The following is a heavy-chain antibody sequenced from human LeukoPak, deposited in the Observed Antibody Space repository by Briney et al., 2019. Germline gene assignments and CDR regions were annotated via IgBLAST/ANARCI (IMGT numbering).Heavy chain of an antibody. CDR2: IIPIFGTA. D-gene: IGHD2-2*02. Sequence: ASVKVSCKASGGTFSSYAISWVRQAPGQGLEWMGGIIPIFGTANYAQKFQGRVTITTDESTSTAYMELSSLRSEDTAVYYCARSGGVVVPAAIIAEGNWFGPWGQGTLVAVSS. J-gene: IGHJ5*02. CDR1: GGTFSSYA. V-gene: IGHV1-69*05. CDR3: ARSGGVVVPAAIIAEGNWFGP.